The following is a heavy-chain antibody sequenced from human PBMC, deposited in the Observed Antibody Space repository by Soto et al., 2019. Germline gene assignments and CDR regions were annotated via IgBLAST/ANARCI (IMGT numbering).Heavy chain of an antibody. CDR2: IIPIFGTA. J-gene: IGHJ4*02. V-gene: IGHV1-69*12. CDR3: ARDRVEYCGGDCPARFDY. CDR1: GGTFSSYA. Sequence: QVQLVQSGAEVKKPGSSVKVSCKASGGTFSSYAISWVRQAPGQGLEWMGGIIPIFGTANYAQKFQGRVTITADEATSTAYMELSSLRSEDPAVYYCARDRVEYCGGDCPARFDYWGQGTLVTVSS. D-gene: IGHD2-21*02.